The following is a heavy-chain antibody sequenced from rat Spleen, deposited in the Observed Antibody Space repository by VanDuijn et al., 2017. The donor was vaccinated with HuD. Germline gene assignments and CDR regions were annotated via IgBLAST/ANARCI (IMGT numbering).Heavy chain of an antibody. Sequence: EVQVLESGGGLVQPGNSLKLSCATSGFTFSSAWMYWYRQFPEKRLEWVARIKAKSNNYATDYIQSVKGQFTISRDDSNSGIYLQMNNLKEEDTAIYYCAYYYDGYYHPNWFAYWGQGTLVTVSS. CDR2: IKAKSNNYAT. CDR1: GFTFSSAW. CDR3: AYYYDGYYHPNWFAY. D-gene: IGHD1-12*03. V-gene: IGHV6-6*01. J-gene: IGHJ3*01.